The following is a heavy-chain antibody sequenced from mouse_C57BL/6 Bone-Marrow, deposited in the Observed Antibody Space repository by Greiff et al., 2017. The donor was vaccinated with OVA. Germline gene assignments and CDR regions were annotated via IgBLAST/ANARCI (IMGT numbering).Heavy chain of an antibody. CDR3: ARYPITTVVAPY. Sequence: QVQLQQPGAELVKPGASVKLSCKASGYTFTSYWMHWVKQRPGQGLEWIGMIHPNSGSTNYNEKFKSKATLTVDKSSSTAYMQLSSLTSEDSAVYYCARYPITTVVAPYWGRGTTLTVPS. CDR2: IHPNSGST. CDR1: GYTFTSYW. J-gene: IGHJ2*01. V-gene: IGHV1-64*01. D-gene: IGHD1-1*01.